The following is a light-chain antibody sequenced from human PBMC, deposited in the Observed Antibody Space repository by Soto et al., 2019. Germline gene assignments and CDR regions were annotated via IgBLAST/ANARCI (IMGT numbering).Light chain of an antibody. V-gene: IGKV1-39*01. CDR1: QSINNY. Sequence: DIQMTQSPSSLSASVGDRVTITCRASQSINNYLNWYQQKPGKAPKLLIYTASSLQRGVPSRFSGSGFGAEFTLTISSLQPEDFATYYCQQSYSTPPLTFGGGTKVEI. CDR3: QQSYSTPPLT. CDR2: TAS. J-gene: IGKJ4*01.